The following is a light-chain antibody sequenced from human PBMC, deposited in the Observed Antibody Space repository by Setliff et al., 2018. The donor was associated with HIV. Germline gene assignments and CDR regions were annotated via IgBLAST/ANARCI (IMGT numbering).Light chain of an antibody. CDR1: SSDVGTYNS. CDR2: DVS. Sequence: QSALTQPASVSGSPGQSITISCTGTSSDVGTYNSVYWYQQPPGKAPKLMIYDVSTRPSGVSNRFSGSKSGHTASLTISVLQTEDEADYYCSSYTSSSTDVFGTGTKVTVL. CDR3: SSYTSSSTDV. J-gene: IGLJ1*01. V-gene: IGLV2-14*01.